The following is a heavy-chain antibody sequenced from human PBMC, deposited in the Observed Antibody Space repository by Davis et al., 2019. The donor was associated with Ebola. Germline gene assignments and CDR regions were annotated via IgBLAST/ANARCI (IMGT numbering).Heavy chain of an antibody. D-gene: IGHD3-10*01. CDR2: IIPIFGTA. CDR3: ARDGQELLMRGYGMDV. CDR1: GGTFSSYA. Sequence: SVKVSCKASGGTFSSYAISWVRQAPGQGLEWMGGIIPIFGTANYAQQFQGRVTITADKSTSTAYMELSSLRSEDTAVYSCARDGQELLMRGYGMDVWGQGTTVTVSS. J-gene: IGHJ6*02. V-gene: IGHV1-69*06.